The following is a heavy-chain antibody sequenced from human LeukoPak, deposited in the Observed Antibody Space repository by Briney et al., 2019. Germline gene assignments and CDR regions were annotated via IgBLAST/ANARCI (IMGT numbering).Heavy chain of an antibody. CDR1: GFTFSSYS. Sequence: GGSLRLSCAASGFTFSSYSMNWVRQAPGKGLVWVSRINSDGSSTSYADSVKGRFTISRDNAKNTLYLQMNSLRAEDTAVYYCAGTYSSSWYVGEPIPYYYYYMDVWGKGTTVTVSS. CDR3: AGTYSSSWYVGEPIPYYYYYMDV. V-gene: IGHV3-74*01. J-gene: IGHJ6*03. CDR2: INSDGSST. D-gene: IGHD6-13*01.